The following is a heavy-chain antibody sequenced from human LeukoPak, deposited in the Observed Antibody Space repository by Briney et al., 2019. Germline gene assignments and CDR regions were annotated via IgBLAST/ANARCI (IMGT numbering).Heavy chain of an antibody. D-gene: IGHD1-26*01. CDR3: ATSIGSYSPFDY. J-gene: IGHJ4*02. CDR1: GYTFTSYD. V-gene: IGHV1-8*01. Sequence: GASVKVSCKASGYTFTSYDINWVRQATGQGFEWMGWMNPNSGNTGYAQKFQGRVTMTRNTSISTAYMELSSLRSEDTAVYYRATSIGSYSPFDYWGQGTLVTVSS. CDR2: MNPNSGNT.